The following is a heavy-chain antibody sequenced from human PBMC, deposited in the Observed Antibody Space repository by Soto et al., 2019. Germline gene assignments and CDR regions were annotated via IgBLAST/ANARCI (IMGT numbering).Heavy chain of an antibody. Sequence: SETLSLTCAVSGGSISSSNWWSWVRQPPGKGLEWIGEIYHSGSTNYNPSLKSRVTISVDKSKNQFSLKLSSVTAADTAVYYCARDDGYSSGWYPRAAFDIWGQGTMVTVSS. CDR3: ARDDGYSSGWYPRAAFDI. J-gene: IGHJ3*02. CDR2: IYHSGST. CDR1: GGSISSSNW. V-gene: IGHV4-4*02. D-gene: IGHD6-19*01.